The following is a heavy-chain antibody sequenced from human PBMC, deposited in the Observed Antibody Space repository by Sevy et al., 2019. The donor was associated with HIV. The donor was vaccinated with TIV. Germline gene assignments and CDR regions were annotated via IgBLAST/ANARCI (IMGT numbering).Heavy chain of an antibody. CDR2: MKTKNGNT. Sequence: ASVKVSCKASGYTFSNHDIDWVRQATGQGLESMGYMKTKNGNTEYVQKFQGRVTMTRDLSISTAYMELNNLESDDTAVYYCVTLGRGHDRVDVWGQGTSVTVSS. CDR3: VTLGRGHDRVDV. J-gene: IGHJ6*02. CDR1: GYTFSNHD. V-gene: IGHV1-8*01. D-gene: IGHD5-12*01.